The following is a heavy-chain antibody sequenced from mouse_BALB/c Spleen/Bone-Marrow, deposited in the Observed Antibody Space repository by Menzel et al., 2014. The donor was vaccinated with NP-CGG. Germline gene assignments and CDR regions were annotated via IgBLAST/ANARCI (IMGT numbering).Heavy chain of an antibody. CDR1: GFTFGDIY. CDR3: ARDGGYGRDN. D-gene: IGHD1-1*02. J-gene: IGHJ2*01. Sequence: EAKLMESGGGLVQPGGSLRLSCATSGFTFGDIYMEWVRQPPGKRLEWIATSRSKPNDYTTEYSASVKGRFIVSRDTSQSILYLQMNALRPEDTAIYYCARDGGYGRDNWGQGTTLTVSS. CDR2: SRSKPNDYTT. V-gene: IGHV7-1*02.